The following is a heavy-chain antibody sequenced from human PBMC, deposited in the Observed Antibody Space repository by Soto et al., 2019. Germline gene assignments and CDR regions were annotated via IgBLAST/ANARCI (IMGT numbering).Heavy chain of an antibody. CDR3: ARDWFGIDY. CDR2: INPYNGNT. D-gene: IGHD3-16*01. V-gene: IGHV1-18*01. J-gene: IGHJ4*02. Sequence: QVQLVQSGAEVKKPGASVKVSCKASGYTFTSYGISWVRQAPGQGLEWMGWINPYNGNTNYAKKLQGRVTMTTDTSRNTDYMELRSLRSEDTAVYYCARDWFGIDYWGQGTLVTVSS. CDR1: GYTFTSYG.